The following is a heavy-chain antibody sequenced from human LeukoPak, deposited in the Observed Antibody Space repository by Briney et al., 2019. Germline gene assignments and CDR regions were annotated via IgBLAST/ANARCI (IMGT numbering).Heavy chain of an antibody. J-gene: IGHJ4*02. Sequence: PSETLSLTCTISGAPISDTNRWTWVRQPPGKGLEWIGEISHNGNTNYSPSLKSRVTISVDKSKNQFSLRLDSVTAADTAVYYCARDGYSAYDRDLDHWGQGALVTVSS. CDR1: GAPISDTNR. CDR2: ISHNGNT. V-gene: IGHV4-4*02. D-gene: IGHD5-12*01. CDR3: ARDGYSAYDRDLDH.